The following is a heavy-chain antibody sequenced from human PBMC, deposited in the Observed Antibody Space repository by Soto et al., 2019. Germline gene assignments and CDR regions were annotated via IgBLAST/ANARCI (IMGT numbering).Heavy chain of an antibody. D-gene: IGHD2-15*01. CDR1: GFTFSYG. V-gene: IGHV3-30*18. Sequence: VQLLESGGGLMQPGGSLRLSCAASGFTFSYGIHWLRQAPGKGLEWVAYISYDSSNKFYGDTVKGRFTISRDNSKNTQCLQMNSLRAEDTAVYYCAKLVIGYCSGNTCDDYWGQGTLVAVSS. CDR3: AKLVIGYCSGNTCDDY. J-gene: IGHJ4*02. CDR2: ISYDSSNK.